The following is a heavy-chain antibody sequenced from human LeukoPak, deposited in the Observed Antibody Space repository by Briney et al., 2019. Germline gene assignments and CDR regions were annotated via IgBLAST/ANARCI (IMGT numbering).Heavy chain of an antibody. V-gene: IGHV4-59*08. CDR3: ARGYCSSTSCYAWYNWFDP. J-gene: IGHJ5*02. Sequence: PSETLSLTCTVSGVSISTYSWSWIRQPPGKGLEWIGYISYSGSTSYNPSLRSRVTISIDTSKNQFSLKLSSVTAADTAVYYCARGYCSSTSCYAWYNWFDPWGQGTLVTVSS. CDR1: GVSISTYS. CDR2: ISYSGST. D-gene: IGHD2-2*01.